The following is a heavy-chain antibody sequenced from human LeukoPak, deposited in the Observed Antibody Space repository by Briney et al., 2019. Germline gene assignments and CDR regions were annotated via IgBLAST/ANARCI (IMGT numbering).Heavy chain of an antibody. D-gene: IGHD6-6*01. J-gene: IGHJ4*02. V-gene: IGHV3-11*01. CDR3: AKDRGSIAARPFDY. Sequence: GGSLRLSCAASGFTFSDYYMSWIRQAPGKGLEWVSYISSSGSTIYYADSVKGRFTISRDNAKNSLYLQMNSLRAEDTAVYYCAKDRGSIAARPFDYWGQGTLVTVSS. CDR2: ISSSGSTI. CDR1: GFTFSDYY.